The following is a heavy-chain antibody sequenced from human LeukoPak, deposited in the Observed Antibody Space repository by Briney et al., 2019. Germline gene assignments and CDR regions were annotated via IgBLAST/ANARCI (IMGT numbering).Heavy chain of an antibody. CDR3: ARAYYYDSSGYYYPDFDY. CDR2: INPSGGST. D-gene: IGHD3-22*01. CDR1: GYTFTSYY. Sequence: ASVKVSCKASGYTFTSYYMHWVRQAPGQGLEWMGIINPSGGSTSYAQEFQGRVTMTRDTSTSTVYMELSSLRSEDTAVYYCARAYYYDSSGYYYPDFDYWGQGTLVTVSS. V-gene: IGHV1-46*01. J-gene: IGHJ4*02.